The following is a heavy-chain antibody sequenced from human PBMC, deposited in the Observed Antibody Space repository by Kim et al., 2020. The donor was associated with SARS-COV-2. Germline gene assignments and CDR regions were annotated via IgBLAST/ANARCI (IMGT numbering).Heavy chain of an antibody. V-gene: IGHV5-10-1*01. J-gene: IGHJ3*02. D-gene: IGHD3-22*01. Sequence: GESLKISCKGSGYSFTSYWISWVCQMPGKGLEWMGRIDPSDSYTNYSPSFQGHVTISADKSISTAYLQWSSLKASDTAMYYCASSTARGYYDSSGYRYAFDIWGQGTMVTVSS. CDR1: GYSFTSYW. CDR3: ASSTARGYYDSSGYRYAFDI. CDR2: IDPSDSYT.